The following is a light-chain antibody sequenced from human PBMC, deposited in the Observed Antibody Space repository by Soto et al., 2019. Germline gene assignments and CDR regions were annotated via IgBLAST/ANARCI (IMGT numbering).Light chain of an antibody. J-gene: IGKJ5*01. CDR2: GAS. V-gene: IGKV3-15*01. Sequence: ERVMTQSTATLSVSPGERATLSCRTSQSVSSNLAWYQQKPGQAPRLLIYGASTRATGIPARFSGSGSGTDFSLTISRLEPEDFAVYYCQQYGSSPQVTFGQGTRLEIK. CDR1: QSVSSN. CDR3: QQYGSSPQVT.